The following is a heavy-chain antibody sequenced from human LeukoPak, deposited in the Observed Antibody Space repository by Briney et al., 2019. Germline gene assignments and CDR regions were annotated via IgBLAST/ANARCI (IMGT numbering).Heavy chain of an antibody. CDR1: GFTFSDSW. Sequence: GASLRLSCAASGFTFSDSWMHWVRQAPGKGPEWLSRTSKDGSDTVYADSARGRLTASRDNAKNTVYLKLTNLRPDDTALYYCARGGYSGSYYRFSWGRGTLVTVAS. J-gene: IGHJ4*02. CDR2: TSKDGSDT. D-gene: IGHD6-25*01. V-gene: IGHV3-74*01. CDR3: ARGGYSGSYYRFS.